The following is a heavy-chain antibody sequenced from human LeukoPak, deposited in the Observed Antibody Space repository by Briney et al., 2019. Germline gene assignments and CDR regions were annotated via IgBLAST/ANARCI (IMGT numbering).Heavy chain of an antibody. CDR1: GFTFSSYG. Sequence: PGGSLRLSCAASGFTFSSYGMHWVRQAPGKGLEWVAVIWYDGSNKYYADSVKGRFTISRDNSKNTLYLQMNSLRAEDTAVYYCARDFNPYYDSSGGPSPYFDYWGQGTLVTVSS. CDR2: IWYDGSNK. V-gene: IGHV3-33*01. J-gene: IGHJ4*02. D-gene: IGHD3-22*01. CDR3: ARDFNPYYDSSGGPSPYFDY.